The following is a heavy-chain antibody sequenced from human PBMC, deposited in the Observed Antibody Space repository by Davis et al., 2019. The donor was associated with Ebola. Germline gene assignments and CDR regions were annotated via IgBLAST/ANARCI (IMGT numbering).Heavy chain of an antibody. Sequence: GESLKISCKGSGYSFTSYWIGWVRQMPGKGLEWMGIIYPGDSDTRYSPSFQGQVTFSADKSISTAYLQWSSLKASDTAMYYCAGLNTDSSGWGRMGYWGQGTLVTVSS. CDR2: IYPGDSDT. CDR1: GYSFTSYW. V-gene: IGHV5-51*01. CDR3: AGLNTDSSGWGRMGY. J-gene: IGHJ4*02. D-gene: IGHD6-19*01.